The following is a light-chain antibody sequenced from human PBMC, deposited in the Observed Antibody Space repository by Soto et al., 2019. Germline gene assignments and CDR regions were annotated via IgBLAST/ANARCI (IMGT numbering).Light chain of an antibody. J-gene: IGKJ4*01. CDR1: QSISSY. CDR2: AAS. V-gene: IGKV1-39*01. CDR3: QQSYSTST. Sequence: DIQMTQSPSSLSASVGERVTITCRASQSISSYLNWYQQKPGKAPKLLIYAASSLQSGVPSRFSGSGTGTDFTLTISSLQPEDFATYYCQQSYSTSTFGGGTKVEIK.